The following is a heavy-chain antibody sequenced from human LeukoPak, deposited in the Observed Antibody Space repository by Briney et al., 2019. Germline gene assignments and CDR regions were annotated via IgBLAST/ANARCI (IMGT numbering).Heavy chain of an antibody. V-gene: IGHV3-23*01. Sequence: GGSLRLSRAASGFTFRIYAMSWVRQAPGKGLEWVSAIRGSGGSTYYADSVKGRFTISRDNSKNTLYLQMNSLRAEDTAVYYCAKLLNDYGDYYFDYWGQGTLVTVSS. J-gene: IGHJ4*02. CDR2: IRGSGGST. D-gene: IGHD4-17*01. CDR1: GFTFRIYA. CDR3: AKLLNDYGDYYFDY.